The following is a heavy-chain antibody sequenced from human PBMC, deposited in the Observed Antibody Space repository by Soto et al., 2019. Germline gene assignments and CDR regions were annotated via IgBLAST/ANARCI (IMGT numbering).Heavy chain of an antibody. CDR1: GGSISRYY. V-gene: IGHV4-59*01. J-gene: IGHJ6*03. Sequence: SETLSLTCTVSGGSISRYYWSWVRQPPGKGLEWIGYIDYSGSTNYNAPLMSRVPISVDTYKNQVCLKLSSVTAADKAVYYCARDVAARYYYDMDVWGKGTVVTVSS. CDR3: ARDVAARYYYDMDV. D-gene: IGHD6-6*01. CDR2: IDYSGST.